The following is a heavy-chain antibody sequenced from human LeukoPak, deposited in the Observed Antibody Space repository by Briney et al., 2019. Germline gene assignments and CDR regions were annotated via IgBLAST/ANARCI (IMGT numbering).Heavy chain of an antibody. J-gene: IGHJ4*02. V-gene: IGHV4-30-4*01. CDR2: IYYSGST. CDR1: GGSISSGDYY. D-gene: IGHD3-9*01. CDR3: ARDSRFLTGYYNY. Sequence: PSQTLSLTCTVSGGSISSGDYYWSWIRQPPGKGLEWIGYIYYSGSTYYNPSLKSRVTISVDTSKNQISLKLSSVTAADTAVYYCARDSRFLTGYYNYWGQGTLVTVSS.